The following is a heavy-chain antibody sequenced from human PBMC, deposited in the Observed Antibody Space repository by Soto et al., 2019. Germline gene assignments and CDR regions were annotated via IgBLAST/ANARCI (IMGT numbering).Heavy chain of an antibody. CDR2: INPNSGGT. D-gene: IGHD6-6*01. V-gene: IGHV1-2*04. J-gene: IGHJ4*02. CDR1: GYTFTGYY. Sequence: ASVKVSCKASGYTFTGYYMHWVRQAPGQGLEWMGWINPNSGGTNYAQKFQGWVTMTRDTSISTAYMELSRLRSDDTAVYYCARGGRLEYSTYYFDYWGQGTLVTVSS. CDR3: ARGGRLEYSTYYFDY.